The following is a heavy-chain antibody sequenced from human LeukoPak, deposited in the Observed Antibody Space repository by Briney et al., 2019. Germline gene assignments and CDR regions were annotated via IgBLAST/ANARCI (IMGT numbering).Heavy chain of an antibody. Sequence: SETLSLTCTVSGGSISSGSYYWSWIRQPAGKGLEWIGRIYTSGSTNYNPSLKSRVTISVDTSKNQFSPKLSSVTAADTAVYYCARARDAWAVAGSIDYWGQGTLVTVSS. CDR2: IYTSGST. CDR1: GGSISSGSYY. CDR3: ARARDAWAVAGSIDY. D-gene: IGHD6-19*01. V-gene: IGHV4-61*02. J-gene: IGHJ4*02.